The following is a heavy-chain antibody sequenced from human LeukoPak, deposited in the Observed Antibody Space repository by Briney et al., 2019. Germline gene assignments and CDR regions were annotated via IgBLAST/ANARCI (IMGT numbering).Heavy chain of an antibody. J-gene: IGHJ4*02. Sequence: PGGSLRLSCAASGFSFSSYWMHWVRQAPGKGLVWVSRINGDGSRTYYADSVKGRFTISRDNAKHTLYVQMNSLRAEDTAVYYCARETSQDYFDSWGQGTLVTVSS. CDR3: ARETSQDYFDS. V-gene: IGHV3-74*01. CDR2: INGDGSRT. CDR1: GFSFSSYW.